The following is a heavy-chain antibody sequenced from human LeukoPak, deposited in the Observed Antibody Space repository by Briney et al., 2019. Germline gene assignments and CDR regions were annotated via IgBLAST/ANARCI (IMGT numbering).Heavy chain of an antibody. V-gene: IGHV3-30*04. Sequence: GGSLRLSCAASGFTFSSYAMHWVRQAPGKGLEWVAVISYDGSNKYYADSVKGRFTISRDNSKNTLYLQMNSLRAEDTALYYCAADLGGSGRPFDYWGQGTLVTVSS. CDR3: AADLGGSGRPFDY. CDR2: ISYDGSNK. CDR1: GFTFSSYA. D-gene: IGHD3-10*01. J-gene: IGHJ4*02.